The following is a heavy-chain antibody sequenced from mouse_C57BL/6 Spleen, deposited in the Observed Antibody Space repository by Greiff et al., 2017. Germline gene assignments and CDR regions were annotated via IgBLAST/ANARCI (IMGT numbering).Heavy chain of an antibody. CDR1: GFTFSSYA. D-gene: IGHD1-1*01. CDR3: TRDRLLQYAMDY. CDR2: ISSGGDCI. V-gene: IGHV5-9-1*02. Sequence: EVKLVESGEGLVKPGGSLKFSCAASGFTFSSYAMSWVRQTPEKRLEWVAYISSGGDCIYYADTVKGRFTISRDNARNTLYLQMSSLKSEDTAMYYCTRDRLLQYAMDYWSQGTSVTVSS. J-gene: IGHJ4*01.